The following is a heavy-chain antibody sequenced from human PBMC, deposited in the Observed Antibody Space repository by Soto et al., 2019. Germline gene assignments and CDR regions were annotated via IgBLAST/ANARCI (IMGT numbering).Heavy chain of an antibody. J-gene: IGHJ1*01. D-gene: IGHD3-10*01. CDR2: IIPIFGAT. CDR3: ARDQSGDGHNSYFHP. V-gene: IGHV1-69*06. CDR1: GGTFRTYT. Sequence: SVKVSCKASGGTFRTYTFSWVRQAPGQGLEWMGGIIPIFGATNYAQKSQGRVTITADKSTSTAYMELNSLTSEDTAVYYCARDQSGDGHNSYFHPWGQGTLVTVSS.